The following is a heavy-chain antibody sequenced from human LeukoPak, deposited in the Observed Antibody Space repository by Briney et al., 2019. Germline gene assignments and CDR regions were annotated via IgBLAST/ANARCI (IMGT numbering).Heavy chain of an antibody. CDR1: GYTFTSYY. D-gene: IGHD3-9*01. CDR2: INPSGGSA. CDR3: ARVLSSFPKRYFDWLLYRGALDY. J-gene: IGHJ4*02. V-gene: IGHV1-46*01. Sequence: ASVKVSCKASGYTFTSYYMHWVRQAPGQGLEWMGIINPSGGSASYAQKFQGRVTMTRDTTTSTVYTELSSLRSEDTAVYYCARVLSSFPKRYFDWLLYRGALDYWGQGTLVTVSS.